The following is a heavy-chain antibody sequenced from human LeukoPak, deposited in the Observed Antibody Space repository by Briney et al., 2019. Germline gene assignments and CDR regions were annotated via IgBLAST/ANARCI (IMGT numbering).Heavy chain of an antibody. CDR1: RGSFSGYY. D-gene: IGHD2-15*01. Sequence: SETLSLTCAVYRGSFSGYYWSWIRQPPGKGLEWIGEINHSGSTNYNPSLKSRVTISVDTSKNQLSLKLSSVTAADTAVYYCARGDGYCSGGNCYGGNWGQGTLVTVSS. CDR2: INHSGST. CDR3: ARGDGYCSGGNCYGGN. J-gene: IGHJ4*02. V-gene: IGHV4-34*01.